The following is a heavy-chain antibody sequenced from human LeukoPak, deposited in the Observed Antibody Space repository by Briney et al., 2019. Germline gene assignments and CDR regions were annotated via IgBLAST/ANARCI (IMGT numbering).Heavy chain of an antibody. D-gene: IGHD4-17*01. J-gene: IGHJ4*02. CDR3: ARQSTVMSSFVV. CDR2: IFYSGST. V-gene: IGHV4-59*08. CDR1: GGSISSDY. Sequence: SETLSLTCTVSGGSISSDYWSWIRQPPGKGLEWIGYIFYSGSTSYNPSLKSRVTMSVDTSKNQFSLKLSSVTAADTAVYFCARQSTVMSSFVVWGQGTLVTVSS.